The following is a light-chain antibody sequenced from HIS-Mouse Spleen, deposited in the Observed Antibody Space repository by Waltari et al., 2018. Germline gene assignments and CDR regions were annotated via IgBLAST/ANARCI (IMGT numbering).Light chain of an antibody. Sequence: DIQMTQSPSTLSASVGDRVTITCRASQSISSWLAWYQQKPGKAPKHLIYKASSLESGVPSRFSGSGSGTEVTLTISSLQPDDFATYYCQQYNSYPFTFGPGTKVDIK. CDR2: KAS. V-gene: IGKV1-5*03. J-gene: IGKJ3*01. CDR1: QSISSW. CDR3: QQYNSYPFT.